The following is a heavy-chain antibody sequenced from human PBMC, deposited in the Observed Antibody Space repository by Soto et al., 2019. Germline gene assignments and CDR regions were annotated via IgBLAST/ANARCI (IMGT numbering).Heavy chain of an antibody. D-gene: IGHD4-4*01. V-gene: IGHV1-8*01. J-gene: IGHJ4*02. CDR3: ATEVTALGNDY. CDR1: GYTFTSYD. Sequence: QVQLVQSGAEVKKPGASVKVSCKASGYTFTSYDINWVRQATGQGLEWMGWMNPNSGNTGYAEKSQXXATMTSNTSISTAYMELSSLSSADTAVYYCATEVTALGNDYWGQGTLVTVSS. CDR2: MNPNSGNT.